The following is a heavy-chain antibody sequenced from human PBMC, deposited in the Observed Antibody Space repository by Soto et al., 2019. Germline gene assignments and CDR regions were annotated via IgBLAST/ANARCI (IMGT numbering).Heavy chain of an antibody. CDR1: GGSISSSNW. D-gene: IGHD3-9*01. Sequence: SETLSLTCAVSGGSISSSNWWSWVRQPPGKGLEWIGEIYHSGSTNYNPSLKSRVTISVDKSKNQFSLKLSSVTAADTAVYYCARRPSMYYDILTGQSYYYYGMDVWGQGTTVTVSS. CDR3: ARRPSMYYDILTGQSYYYYGMDV. J-gene: IGHJ6*02. V-gene: IGHV4-4*02. CDR2: IYHSGST.